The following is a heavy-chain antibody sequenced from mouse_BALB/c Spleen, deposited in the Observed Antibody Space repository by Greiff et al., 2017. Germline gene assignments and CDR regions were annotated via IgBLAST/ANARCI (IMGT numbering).Heavy chain of an antibody. CDR2: ISYSGST. Sequence: EVQLMESGPGLVKPSQSLSLTCTVTGYSITSDYAWNWIRQFPGNKLEWMGYISYSGSTSYNPSLKSRISITRDTSKNQFFLQLNSVTTEDTATYYCARSALRSFAYWGQGTLVTVSA. V-gene: IGHV3-2*02. CDR3: ARSALRSFAY. CDR1: GYSITSDYA. J-gene: IGHJ3*01. D-gene: IGHD1-1*01.